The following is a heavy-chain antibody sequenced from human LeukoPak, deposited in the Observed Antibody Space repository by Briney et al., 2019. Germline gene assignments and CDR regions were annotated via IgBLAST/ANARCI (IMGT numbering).Heavy chain of an antibody. CDR1: GGSIRSSSYY. D-gene: IGHD2-2*01. CDR2: ISYSGST. J-gene: IGHJ5*02. CDR3: ARTTEDCSSTSCYQYWFDP. V-gene: IGHV4-39*07. Sequence: SETLSLTCTVSGGSIRSSSYYWGWIRQPPGKGLQWIGSISYSGSTYYDPSLKSRVTISLDTSKSQFSLKLSSVTAADTAVYYCARTTEDCSSTSCYQYWFDPWGQGTLVTVPS.